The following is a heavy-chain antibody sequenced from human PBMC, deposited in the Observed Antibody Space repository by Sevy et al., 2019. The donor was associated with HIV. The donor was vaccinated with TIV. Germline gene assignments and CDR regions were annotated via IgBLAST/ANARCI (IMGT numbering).Heavy chain of an antibody. V-gene: IGHV4-61*02. J-gene: IGHJ3*02. Sequence: SETLSLTCTVSGGSISSGGYYWSWIRQPAGKRLEWIGRIFTSGITNYNPSLKSRVTISVDTSKNQISLKLSSVTAADTAVYYCARGRRTKTYVMVYAGGDAFDIWGQGTMVTVSS. CDR3: ARGRRTKTYVMVYAGGDAFDI. CDR1: GGSISSGGYY. D-gene: IGHD2-8*01. CDR2: IFTSGIT.